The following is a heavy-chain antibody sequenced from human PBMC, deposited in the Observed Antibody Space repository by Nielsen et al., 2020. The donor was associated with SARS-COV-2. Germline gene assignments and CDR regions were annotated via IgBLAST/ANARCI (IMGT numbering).Heavy chain of an antibody. Sequence: SETLSLTCTVSGGSISSGGYYWSWIRQHPGKGLEWIGYIYYSGSTYYNPSLKSRVTISVDTSKNQFSLKLSSVTAADTAVYYCARDRAAADIYYYYGVDVWGQGTTVTVSS. CDR2: IYYSGST. J-gene: IGHJ6*02. V-gene: IGHV4-31*03. CDR1: GGSISSGGYY. D-gene: IGHD6-13*01. CDR3: ARDRAAADIYYYYGVDV.